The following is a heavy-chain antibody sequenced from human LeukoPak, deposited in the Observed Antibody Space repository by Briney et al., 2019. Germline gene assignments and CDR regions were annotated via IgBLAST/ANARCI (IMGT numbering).Heavy chain of an antibody. J-gene: IGHJ3*02. CDR1: GYSFTNYW. D-gene: IGHD3-22*01. V-gene: IGHV5-51*01. CDR2: IYPGDSDT. Sequence: LGESLKISCKGSGYSFTNYWIGWVRQMPGKGLEWMGIIYPGDSDTRYSPSFQGQVTISADKSISTAYLQWSSLKASDTAMYYCARVRSTYYDSSGYYPDAFDIWGQGTMVTVSS. CDR3: ARVRSTYYDSSGYYPDAFDI.